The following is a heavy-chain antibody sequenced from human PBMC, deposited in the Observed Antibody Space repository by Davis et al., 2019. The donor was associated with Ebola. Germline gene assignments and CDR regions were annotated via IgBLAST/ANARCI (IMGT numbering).Heavy chain of an antibody. Sequence: GESLKISCAASGFTFSSYSMNWVRQAPGKGLEWVSSISSSSSYIYYADSVKGRFTISSDNAKNSLDLQMNSLRAEDTAVYYCARVGYYYDSSGYFGGIDYWGQGTLVTVSS. CDR3: ARVGYYYDSSGYFGGIDY. J-gene: IGHJ4*02. V-gene: IGHV3-21*01. D-gene: IGHD3-22*01. CDR1: GFTFSSYS. CDR2: ISSSSSYI.